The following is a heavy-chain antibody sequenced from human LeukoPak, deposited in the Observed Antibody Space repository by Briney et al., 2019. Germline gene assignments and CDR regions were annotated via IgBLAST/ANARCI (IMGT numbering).Heavy chain of an antibody. J-gene: IGHJ3*01. CDR1: GGSISSYY. Sequence: PSETLSLTCTVSGGSISSYYWSWIRQPPGKGLEWIGYIYYSGSTNYNPSLKSRVTMSVDTSKNHFSLNLRSVAAADTAVYYCARRAFYYYDNSGPYDSFDLWGQGTMVTVSS. CDR2: IYYSGST. V-gene: IGHV4-59*01. CDR3: ARRAFYYYDNSGPYDSFDL. D-gene: IGHD3-22*01.